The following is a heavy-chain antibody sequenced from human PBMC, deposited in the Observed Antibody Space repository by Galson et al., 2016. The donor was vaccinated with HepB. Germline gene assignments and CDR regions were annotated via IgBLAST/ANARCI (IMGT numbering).Heavy chain of an antibody. CDR2: INRSGST. Sequence: SETLSLTCAVYGGSFSGYDWSWIRQPPGKGLEWIGEINRSGSTNYNPSLKSRVTISADTSKKQFSLKLSSVTAADTAVYYCARKQRWLQFPYWGQGTLVSVSS. J-gene: IGHJ4*02. V-gene: IGHV4-34*01. D-gene: IGHD5-24*01. CDR3: ARKQRWLQFPY. CDR1: GGSFSGYD.